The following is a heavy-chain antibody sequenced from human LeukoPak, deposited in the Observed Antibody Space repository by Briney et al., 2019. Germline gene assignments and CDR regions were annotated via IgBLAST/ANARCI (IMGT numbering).Heavy chain of an antibody. V-gene: IGHV4-38-2*02. CDR2: IHHSGDT. Sequence: PSETLSLTCTASGYSITSIYYWGWIRQPPGKGLEWIGSIHHSGDTAYNPSLKSRVTISVDTSKSQFSLKLSSVTAADTAVYYCARSYASSGLDHWGQGTLVTVSS. CDR1: GYSITSIYY. CDR3: ARSYASSGLDH. J-gene: IGHJ4*02. D-gene: IGHD3-16*01.